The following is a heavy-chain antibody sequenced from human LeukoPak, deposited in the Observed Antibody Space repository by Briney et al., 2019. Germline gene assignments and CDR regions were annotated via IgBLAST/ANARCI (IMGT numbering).Heavy chain of an antibody. V-gene: IGHV1-69*05. CDR1: GGTFSSYG. D-gene: IGHD2-2*01. J-gene: IGHJ4*02. CDR3: AREGRHCSSTSCFADYFDY. CDR2: IIPVFGTA. Sequence: SVTVSFKSAGGTFSSYGISWVRQAPGQGLEWMGGIIPVFGTANYAQKFQGRVTITTDESTSTAYMELSSLRSEDTAVYYCAREGRHCSSTSCFADYFDYWGQGTLVTVSS.